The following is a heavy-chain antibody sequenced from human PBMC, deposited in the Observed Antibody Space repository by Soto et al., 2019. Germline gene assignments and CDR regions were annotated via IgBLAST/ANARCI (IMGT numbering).Heavy chain of an antibody. D-gene: IGHD5-18*01. CDR1: VASMRVEY. CDR3: ARDLLHSSPYYGLDV. CDR2: SYSTANP. V-gene: IGHV4-59*13. J-gene: IGHJ6*02. Sequence: ASETLSLTCTVPVASMRVEYWSWVRQPPGKGLYWIGYSYSTANPNYTPTLTSRVSISVYTFKSQFSLTLSSVTAADSAVYFCARDLLHSSPYYGLDVWGQGTTVTVSS.